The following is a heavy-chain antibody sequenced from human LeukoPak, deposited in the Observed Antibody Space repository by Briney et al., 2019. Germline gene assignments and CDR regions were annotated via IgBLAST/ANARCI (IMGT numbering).Heavy chain of an antibody. Sequence: SETLSLTCTVSGGSISSYYWSWIRQPPGKGLEWIGYIYYSGSTNYNPSLKSRVTISVDTSKNQFSLKLSSVTAADTAVYYCARALHYYDSSGTPEEAFDIWGQGTMVTVSS. D-gene: IGHD3-22*01. CDR2: IYYSGST. J-gene: IGHJ3*02. CDR1: GGSISSYY. CDR3: ARALHYYDSSGTPEEAFDI. V-gene: IGHV4-59*01.